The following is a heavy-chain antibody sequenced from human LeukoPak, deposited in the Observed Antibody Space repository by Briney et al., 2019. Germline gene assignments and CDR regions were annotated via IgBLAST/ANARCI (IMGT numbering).Heavy chain of an antibody. CDR3: AIPGSAHYPAPFDF. CDR1: GFTFSTYA. CDR2: LSGRGRDT. D-gene: IGHD3-22*01. Sequence: GGSLRLSCAASGFTFSTYAMSWVRQAPGKGLEWLSALSGRGRDTYYADSVKGRFTISRDESKNTLYLQMNSLRAEDTAVYYCAIPGSAHYPAPFDFWGQGTLVTVSS. J-gene: IGHJ4*02. V-gene: IGHV3-23*01.